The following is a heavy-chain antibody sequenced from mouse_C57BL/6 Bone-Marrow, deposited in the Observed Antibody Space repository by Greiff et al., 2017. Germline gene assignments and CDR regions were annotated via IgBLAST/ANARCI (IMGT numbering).Heavy chain of an antibody. J-gene: IGHJ4*01. V-gene: IGHV1-81*01. Sequence: QVQLQQSGAELARPGASVKLSCKASGYTFTSYGISWVKQRTGQGLEWIGEIYPRSGNTYYNEKFKGKATLTADKSSSTAYMELRSLTSEASAVYFCARRDILWLRYYAMDFWGQGTSVTVSS. CDR3: ARRDILWLRYYAMDF. CDR2: IYPRSGNT. D-gene: IGHD2-2*01. CDR1: GYTFTSYG.